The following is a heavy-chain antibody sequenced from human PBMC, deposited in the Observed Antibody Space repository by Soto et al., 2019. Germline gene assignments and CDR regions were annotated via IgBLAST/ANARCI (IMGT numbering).Heavy chain of an antibody. D-gene: IGHD4-4*01. V-gene: IGHV2-5*02. CDR2: IYWDDDK. CDR3: AHIDRHLPMTTVDY. J-gene: IGHJ4*02. Sequence: QITLKESGPTLVKPTQTLTLTCTFSGFSLSTSGVGVGWIRQPPGKALEWLALIYWDDDKRYSPSLKSRLTTXKXTXXNQVVLTMTNMDPVDTATYYCAHIDRHLPMTTVDYWGQGTLVTVSS. CDR1: GFSLSTSGVG.